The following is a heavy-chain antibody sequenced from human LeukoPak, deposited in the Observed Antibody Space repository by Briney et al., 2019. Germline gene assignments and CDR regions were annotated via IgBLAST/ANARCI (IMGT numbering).Heavy chain of an antibody. V-gene: IGHV1-2*02. D-gene: IGHD3-22*01. CDR2: INPNSGGT. CDR1: GYTFTVYY. J-gene: IGHJ4*02. CDR3: ARGAYDSSGLLDY. Sequence: ASVTVSFKASGYTFTVYYMHWVRQAPGQGLEWMGWINPNSGGTNYAQKFQGRVTMTRDTSISTAYMELSRLRSDDTAVYYCARGAYDSSGLLDYWGQGTLVTVSS.